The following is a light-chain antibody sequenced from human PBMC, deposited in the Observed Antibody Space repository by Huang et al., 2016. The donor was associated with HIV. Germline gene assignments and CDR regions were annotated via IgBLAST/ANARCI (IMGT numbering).Light chain of an antibody. CDR1: QSIDSY. V-gene: IGKV1-5*01. CDR3: QQYHSYPGT. CDR2: DAS. J-gene: IGKJ1*01. Sequence: DIQMTQSPSTLSASGGDRVTITCRASQSIDSYLAWYQPKPGKAPKLLIYDASSLDSGVPSRFSGSGCGTEFTLTISSLQPDNFATYYCQQYHSYPGTFGQGTQVEIK.